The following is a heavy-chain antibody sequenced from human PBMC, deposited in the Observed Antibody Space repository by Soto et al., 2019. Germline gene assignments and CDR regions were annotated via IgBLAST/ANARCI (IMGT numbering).Heavy chain of an antibody. CDR3: ARQGDGYNYDYYGMDV. CDR1: GGSISSSSYY. V-gene: IGHV4-39*01. Sequence: PLETLSLTCTVSGGSISSSSYYWGWIRQPPGKGLEWIGSIYYSGSTYYNPSLKSRVTISVDTSKNQFSLKLSSVTAADTAVYYCARQGDGYNYDYYGMDVWGQGTTVTVSS. CDR2: IYYSGST. J-gene: IGHJ6*02. D-gene: IGHD5-12*01.